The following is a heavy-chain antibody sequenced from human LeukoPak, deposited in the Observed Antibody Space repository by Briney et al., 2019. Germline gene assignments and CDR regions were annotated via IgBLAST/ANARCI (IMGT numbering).Heavy chain of an antibody. CDR2: IGAGGTFT. CDR3: AKDLDYTTDGYFFDY. CDR1: GFTFSSYA. Sequence: GGSLRLSCTASGFTFSSYAMNWVRQAPGEGLEWVSRIGAGGTFTYYADSVKGAFTNSRENSRNTLYMQINSLTADDTSVYYCAKDLDYTTDGYFFDYWGQGTLVTVSS. V-gene: IGHV3-23*01. J-gene: IGHJ4*02. D-gene: IGHD4-11*01.